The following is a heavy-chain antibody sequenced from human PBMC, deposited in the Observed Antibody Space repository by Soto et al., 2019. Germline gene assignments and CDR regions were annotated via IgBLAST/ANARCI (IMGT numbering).Heavy chain of an antibody. CDR1: GGSISSGGYY. CDR3: ARDLRCRGFSGMDV. D-gene: IGHD3-10*01. Sequence: QVQLQESGPGLVKPSQTLSLTCTVSGGSISSGGYYWSWIRQHPGKGLEWIGYIYYIGSTYYNPILNTRVTLSVDTSKNPFSLKLSSVTAADTAVYYCARDLRCRGFSGMDVWGQGTTVTVSS. CDR2: IYYIGST. V-gene: IGHV4-31*03. J-gene: IGHJ6*02.